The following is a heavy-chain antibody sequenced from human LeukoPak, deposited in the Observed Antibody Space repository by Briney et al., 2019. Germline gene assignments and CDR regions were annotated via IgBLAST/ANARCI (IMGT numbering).Heavy chain of an antibody. CDR1: GFTFSSYG. CDR2: IRYDGSNK. Sequence: LAGGSLRLSCAASGFTFSSYGMHWVRQAPGKGLEWVAFIRYDGSNKYYADSVKGRFTISRDNSKNTLYLQMNSLRAEDTAVYYCAREITMDDAFDIWGQGTMVTVSS. V-gene: IGHV3-30*02. J-gene: IGHJ3*02. CDR3: AREITMDDAFDI. D-gene: IGHD3-10*01.